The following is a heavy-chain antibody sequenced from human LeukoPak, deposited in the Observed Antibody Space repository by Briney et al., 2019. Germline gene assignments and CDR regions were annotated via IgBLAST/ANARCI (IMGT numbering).Heavy chain of an antibody. CDR2: ISAYNGNT. Sequence: ASVKVSCTASGYTFTSYGISWVRQAPGQGLEWMGWISAYNGNTNYAQKLQGRVTMTRNTSISTAYMELSSLRSEDTAVYYCARVGGSVELWRVYYYYGMDVWGQGTTVTVSS. J-gene: IGHJ6*02. D-gene: IGHD3-10*01. CDR1: GYTFTSYG. CDR3: ARVGGSVELWRVYYYYGMDV. V-gene: IGHV1-18*01.